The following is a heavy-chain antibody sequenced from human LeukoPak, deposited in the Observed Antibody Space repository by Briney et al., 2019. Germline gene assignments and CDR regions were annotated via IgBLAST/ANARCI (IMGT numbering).Heavy chain of an antibody. CDR1: GYTFTSYI. CDR3: ARASTPKVGATIYYFDY. V-gene: IGHV7-4-1*02. Sequence: ASVKVSCKASGYTFTSYILNWVRQAPGQGLECMGWINTNTGNPTYAQGFTGRFVFSLDTSVSTAYLQISSLEAEDTALYYCARASTPKVGATIYYFDYWGQGTLVTVSS. D-gene: IGHD1-26*01. CDR2: INTNTGNP. J-gene: IGHJ4*02.